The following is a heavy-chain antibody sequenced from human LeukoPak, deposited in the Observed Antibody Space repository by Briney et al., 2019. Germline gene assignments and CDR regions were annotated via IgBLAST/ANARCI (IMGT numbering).Heavy chain of an antibody. Sequence: SETLSLTCTVSGGSTSSYYWSWIRQPPGKGLEWIGRIYTSGSTNYNPSLKSRVTISVDTSKNQFSLKLSSVTAADTAVYYCARVSYYDRWNFDYWGQGTLVTVSS. CDR2: IYTSGST. CDR1: GGSTSSYY. D-gene: IGHD3-22*01. V-gene: IGHV4-4*07. CDR3: ARVSYYDRWNFDY. J-gene: IGHJ4*02.